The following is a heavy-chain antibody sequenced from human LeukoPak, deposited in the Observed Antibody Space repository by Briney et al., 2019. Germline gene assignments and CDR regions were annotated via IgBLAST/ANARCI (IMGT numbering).Heavy chain of an antibody. D-gene: IGHD5-12*01. J-gene: IGHJ6*03. V-gene: IGHV4-4*09. CDR1: GGSISSYY. CDR3: ARRQWGYSGYGAYYYYYSYMDV. CDR2: IYTSWST. Sequence: SETLSLTCTVSGGSISSYYWSWIRQPPGKGLEWIGYIYTSWSTNYNPSLKSRVTISVDTSKDQFSLKLNSVTAAAKALSYCARRQWGYSGYGAYYYYYSYMDVWGKGPTVTVSS.